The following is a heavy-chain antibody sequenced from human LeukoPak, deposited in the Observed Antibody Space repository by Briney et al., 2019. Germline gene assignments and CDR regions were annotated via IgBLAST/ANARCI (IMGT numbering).Heavy chain of an antibody. CDR1: GGSISSYY. D-gene: IGHD6-6*01. V-gene: IGHV4-59*12. J-gene: IGHJ4*02. Sequence: KPSETLSLTCTVSGGSISSYYWSWTRQPPGKGLEWIGYIYYSGSTNYNPSLKSRVTISVDTSKNQFSLKLSSVTAADTAVYYCARDGIAARPYYFDYWGQGTLVTVSS. CDR3: ARDGIAARPYYFDY. CDR2: IYYSGST.